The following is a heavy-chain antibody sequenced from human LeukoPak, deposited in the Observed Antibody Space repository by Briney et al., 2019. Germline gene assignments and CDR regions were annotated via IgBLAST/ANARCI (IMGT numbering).Heavy chain of an antibody. CDR1: GGSMSSYY. CDR2: IFFSGST. V-gene: IGHV4-59*08. J-gene: IGHJ5*02. CDR3: ARHKILAAAGGYNWFDP. Sequence: SETLSLTCTVSGGSMSSYYWSWVRQPPGKGLEWIGYIFFSGSTNYNPSFKSRVTISVDTSKNQFSLKLSSVTAADTAVYYCARHKILAAAGGYNWFDPWGQGTLVTVSS. D-gene: IGHD6-13*01.